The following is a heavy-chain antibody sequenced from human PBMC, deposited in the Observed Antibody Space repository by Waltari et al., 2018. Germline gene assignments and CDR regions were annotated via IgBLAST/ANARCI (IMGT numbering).Heavy chain of an antibody. CDR1: GFTFSSYS. Sequence: QVQMVESGGGVVQPGRSLRLSCAASGFTFSSYSIHWVRQAPGKGLEGVALMAYDGSSKYYADAVKGRFTVSRDKSKNTVYLQLNSLRVEDTAVYYCAREDICRSTTCYTLDYWGLGTLVTVSS. CDR3: AREDICRSTTCYTLDY. D-gene: IGHD2-2*02. CDR2: MAYDGSSK. V-gene: IGHV3-30*01. J-gene: IGHJ4*02.